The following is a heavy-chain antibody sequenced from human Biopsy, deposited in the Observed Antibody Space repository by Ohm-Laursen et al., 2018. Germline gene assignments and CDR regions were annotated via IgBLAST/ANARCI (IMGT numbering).Heavy chain of an antibody. D-gene: IGHD3-10*01. J-gene: IGHJ6*02. Sequence: SVKVSCKASGDTFSRSAFFWVRQAPGQGLVCLGRIIPIVGITNHAQTFQGRITLTTDKSTFMVYMELSRLRSDDTAIYYCARGGSGSGYYGMDVWGQGATVSVSS. CDR1: GDTFSRSA. CDR2: IIPIVGIT. V-gene: IGHV1-69*04. CDR3: ARGGSGSGYYGMDV.